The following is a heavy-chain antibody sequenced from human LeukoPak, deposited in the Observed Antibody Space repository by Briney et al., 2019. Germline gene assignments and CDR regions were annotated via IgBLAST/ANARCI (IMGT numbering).Heavy chain of an antibody. D-gene: IGHD3-16*02. Sequence: GGSLRLSCAASGFTFSSYSMNWVRQAPGKGLEWVSSISSSSSYIYCADSVKGRFTISRDNAKNSLYLQMNSLRAEDTAVYYCARQGLRLGELSSQYFQHWGQGTLVTVSS. CDR1: GFTFSSYS. J-gene: IGHJ1*01. CDR2: ISSSSSYI. V-gene: IGHV3-21*01. CDR3: ARQGLRLGELSSQYFQH.